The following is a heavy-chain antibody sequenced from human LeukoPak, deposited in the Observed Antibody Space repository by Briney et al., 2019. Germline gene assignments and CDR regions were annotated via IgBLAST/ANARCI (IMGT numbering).Heavy chain of an antibody. J-gene: IGHJ4*02. V-gene: IGHV4-39*01. Sequence: PSETLSLTCTVSGGSISSSGYYWGWIRQPPGKGLEWIGSIYYSGSTYYNPSLKSRVTVSVDTSKNQFSLKLSSVTAADTAVYYCARGLGGIVVVVAAIRTSAYFDYWGQGTLVTVSS. CDR1: GGSISSSGYY. CDR3: ARGLGGIVVVVAAIRTSAYFDY. CDR2: IYYSGST. D-gene: IGHD2-15*01.